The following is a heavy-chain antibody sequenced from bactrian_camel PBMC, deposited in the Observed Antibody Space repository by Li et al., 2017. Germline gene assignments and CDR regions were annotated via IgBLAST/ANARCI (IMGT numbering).Heavy chain of an antibody. J-gene: IGHJ4*01. Sequence: HVQLVESGGDSVQAGGSLRLSCVASGYTYSRTSMAWFRQGPGKEREGVAHITGDAGPTYAESVQGRFTISQDNDKNTLYLQMDALKPEDTAMYYCAADFYCTSPVQGLRLMSHLPHLGQGTQVTVS. D-gene: IGHD7*01. CDR3: AADFYCTSPVQGLRLMSHLPH. CDR1: GYTYSRTS. V-gene: IGHV3S53*01. CDR2: ITGDAGP.